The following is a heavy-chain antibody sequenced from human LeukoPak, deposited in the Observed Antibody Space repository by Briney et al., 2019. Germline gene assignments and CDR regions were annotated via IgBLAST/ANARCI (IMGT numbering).Heavy chain of an antibody. CDR1: GSTFTSYW. J-gene: IGHJ4*02. Sequence: PGGSLRLSCEASGSTFTSYWMNWVRQPPGKGLEWVANIKAGGSEKYYVDSVKGRFTISRDDAKRTVDLQMDNLRTEDTAVYYCAYRNNFEYWGQGTLVTVSS. V-gene: IGHV3-7*05. D-gene: IGHD1-26*01. CDR2: IKAGGSEK. CDR3: AYRNNFEY.